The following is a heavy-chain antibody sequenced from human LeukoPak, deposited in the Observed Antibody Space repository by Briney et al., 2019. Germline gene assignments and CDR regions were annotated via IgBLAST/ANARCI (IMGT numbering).Heavy chain of an antibody. CDR1: GFTFTSSA. D-gene: IGHD3-22*01. CDR2: ISAYNGNT. CDR3: ARVVASYSYYDSSDDPIVVDY. Sequence: ASVKVSCKASGFTFTSSAMQWVRQARGQRLEWMGWISAYNGNTNYAQKLQGRVTMTTDTSTSTAYMELRSLRSDDTAVYYCARVVASYSYYDSSDDPIVVDYWGQGTLVTVSS. V-gene: IGHV1-18*01. J-gene: IGHJ4*02.